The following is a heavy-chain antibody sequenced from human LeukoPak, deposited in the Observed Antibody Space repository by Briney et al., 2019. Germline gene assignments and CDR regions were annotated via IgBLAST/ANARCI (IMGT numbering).Heavy chain of an antibody. D-gene: IGHD2-21*02. CDR2: ISSSSSTI. V-gene: IGHV3-48*04. J-gene: IGHJ4*02. Sequence: GGSLRLSCAASGFTFSSYSMNWVRQAPGKGLEWVSYISSSSSTIYYADSVKGRFTISRDNAKNSLYLQMNSLRAEDTAVYYCARTTTVTDGDYYFDYWGQGTLVTVSS. CDR3: ARTTTVTDGDYYFDY. CDR1: GFTFSSYS.